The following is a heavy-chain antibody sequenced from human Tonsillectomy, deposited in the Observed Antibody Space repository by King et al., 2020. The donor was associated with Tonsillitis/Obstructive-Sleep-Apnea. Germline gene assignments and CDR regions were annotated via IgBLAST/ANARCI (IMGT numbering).Heavy chain of an antibody. Sequence: QLQESGPGLVKPSETLSLTCTFSGGSISSYYWSWIRQPPGKGLEWIGYIYYSGSTTYNPSLKSRVTISVDTSKNQISLKLSSVTAADTAVYYCARDMVLEAGGDALDIWGQGTMVTVSS. J-gene: IGHJ3*02. V-gene: IGHV4-59*01. CDR3: ARDMVLEAGGDALDI. CDR2: IYYSGST. D-gene: IGHD2-8*01. CDR1: GGSISSYY.